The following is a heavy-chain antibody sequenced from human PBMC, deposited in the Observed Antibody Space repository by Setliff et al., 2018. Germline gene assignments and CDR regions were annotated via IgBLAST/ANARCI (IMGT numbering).Heavy chain of an antibody. D-gene: IGHD3-3*01. CDR2: IYPGDSDT. CDR3: ARQAIFGSDAFDI. V-gene: IGHV5-51*01. J-gene: IGHJ3*02. Sequence: PGESLKISCRASGYNFNNNWIGWLRQIPGKGLEWIGIIYPGDSDTRYSPSFQGQVTISADKSISTAYLQWSSLKASDTAMYYCARQAIFGSDAFDIWGQGTMVTVSS. CDR1: GYNFNNNW.